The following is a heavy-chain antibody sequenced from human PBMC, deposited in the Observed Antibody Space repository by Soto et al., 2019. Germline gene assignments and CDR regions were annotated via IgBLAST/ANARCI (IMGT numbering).Heavy chain of an antibody. V-gene: IGHV3-23*01. CDR3: AKGGGRIVPRHFDN. J-gene: IGHJ4*02. Sequence: GGSLRLSCAASGFTFSNYAMSWVRQAPGKVLEWVSGISSGGGSPYNADSVKGRFSISRDNSKNTLYLQMNSLRAEDTAVYYCAKGGGRIVPRHFDNWGQGILVTVSS. D-gene: IGHD1-26*01. CDR1: GFTFSNYA. CDR2: ISSGGGSP.